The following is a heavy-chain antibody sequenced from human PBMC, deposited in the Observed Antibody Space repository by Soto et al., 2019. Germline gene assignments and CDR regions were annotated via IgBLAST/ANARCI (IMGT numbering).Heavy chain of an antibody. CDR3: ARNMDYYYGRGSGNGHGV. CDR1: GYTFTAYY. CDR2: INPKFGDT. J-gene: IGHJ6*02. Sequence: QVQLVQSGAEVKEPGDSVRVSCEASGYTFTAYYIHWVRQAPGQGLEWMGWINPKFGDTTYAQDFQGTVSMTRDRSISTVYMELSSLTSDDTAIYYCARNMDYYYGRGSGNGHGVWGQGTTVNVFS. V-gene: IGHV1-2*02. D-gene: IGHD3-10*02.